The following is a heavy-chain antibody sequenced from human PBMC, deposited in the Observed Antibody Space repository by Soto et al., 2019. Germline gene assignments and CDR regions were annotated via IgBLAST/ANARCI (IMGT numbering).Heavy chain of an antibody. D-gene: IGHD6-13*01. Sequence: QVQLVQSGAEVKKPGASVKVSCRASGYSFTSYGITWVRQTPGQGLEWMGWISVHNGYTNYPQKLQDRITMTTDTSTSTAYMELTSLGSDDTAVYYCARGRGVSSWYETPHYFDSWGQGTLVTVSS. CDR3: ARGRGVSSWYETPHYFDS. CDR1: GYSFTSYG. CDR2: ISVHNGYT. V-gene: IGHV1-18*01. J-gene: IGHJ4*02.